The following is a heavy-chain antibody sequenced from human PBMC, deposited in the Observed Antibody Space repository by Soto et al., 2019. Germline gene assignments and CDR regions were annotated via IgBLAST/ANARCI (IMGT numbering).Heavy chain of an antibody. CDR3: ARDPNFHNYDFWSGPYNWFDH. CDR2: INSDGSST. CDR1: GFTFSSYW. J-gene: IGHJ5*02. Sequence: GGSLRLSCAASGFTFSSYWMHWVRQAPGKGLVWVSRINSDGSSTSYADSVKGRFTISRDNAKNTLYLQMNSLRAEDTAVYYCARDPNFHNYDFWSGPYNWFDHWGQGTLVTVSS. V-gene: IGHV3-74*01. D-gene: IGHD3-3*01.